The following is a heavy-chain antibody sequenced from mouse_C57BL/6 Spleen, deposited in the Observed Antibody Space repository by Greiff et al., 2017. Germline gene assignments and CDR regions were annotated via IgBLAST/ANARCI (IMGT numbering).Heavy chain of an antibody. CDR1: GYPFSSSW. CDR2: IYPGDGDT. J-gene: IGHJ2*01. V-gene: IGHV1-82*01. CDR3: ARAGFYGSSSSYYFDY. Sequence: QVQLQQSGPELVKPGASVKISCKASGYPFSSSWMNWVKQRPGKGLEWIGRIYPGDGDTNYNGKFKGKATLTADKSSSTAYMQLSSLTSEDSAVYFCARAGFYGSSSSYYFDYWGQGTTLTVSS. D-gene: IGHD1-1*01.